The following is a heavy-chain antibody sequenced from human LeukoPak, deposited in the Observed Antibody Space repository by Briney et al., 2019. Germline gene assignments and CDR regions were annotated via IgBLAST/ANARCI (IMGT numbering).Heavy chain of an antibody. J-gene: IGHJ4*02. D-gene: IGHD5-18*01. Sequence: PGGSLRLSCAASGFTFSNYAMNWVRQAPGKGLEWVSSISGSGSTTYYADSVKGWFTISRDNSKNTLYLQMNSLRAEDTAVYFCAKGGIQLWSRPDYWGQGTLVTVSS. CDR1: GFTFSNYA. CDR3: AKGGIQLWSRPDY. CDR2: ISGSGSTT. V-gene: IGHV3-23*01.